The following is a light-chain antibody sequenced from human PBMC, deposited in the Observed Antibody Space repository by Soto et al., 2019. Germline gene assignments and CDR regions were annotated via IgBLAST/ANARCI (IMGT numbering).Light chain of an antibody. CDR3: GTWDSSLSSVV. Sequence: QSALTQPPSVSAAPGQNVTISCSGSIFNIGSNSVSWYRHLPGTAPKLLIYDINQRPSGIPDRFSGSKSGTSATLGITGIQTGDEADYYCGTWDSSLSSVVFGGGTTLTVL. V-gene: IGLV1-51*01. J-gene: IGLJ2*01. CDR2: DIN. CDR1: IFNIGSNS.